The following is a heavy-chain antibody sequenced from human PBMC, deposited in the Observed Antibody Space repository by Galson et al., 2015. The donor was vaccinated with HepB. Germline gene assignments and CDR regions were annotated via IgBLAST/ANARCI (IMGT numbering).Heavy chain of an antibody. V-gene: IGHV3-30*04. J-gene: IGHJ3*02. D-gene: IGHD3-22*01. CDR1: GFTFSSYA. CDR3: ARDGPYYYDSSGYDPGAFDI. CDR2: ISYGGSNK. Sequence: SLRLSCAASGFTFSSYAMRWVRQAPGKGLEWVAVISYGGSNKYYADSVKGRFTISRDNSKNTLYLQMNSLRAEDTAVYYCARDGPYYYDSSGYDPGAFDIWGQGTMVTVSS.